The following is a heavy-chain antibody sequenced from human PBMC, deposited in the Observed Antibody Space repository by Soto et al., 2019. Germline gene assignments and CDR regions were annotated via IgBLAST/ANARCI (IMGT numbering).Heavy chain of an antibody. CDR3: ARRRSHHYFDY. J-gene: IGHJ4*02. CDR2: IYYSGST. V-gene: IGHV4-39*01. Sequence: SETLSLTCTVSGGSISSGSYYWGWIRQPPGKGLEWIGSIYYSGSTYYNPSLKSRVTISVDTSKNQFSLNLRSVTAADTAVFYRARRRSHHYFDYWGQGILVTVSS. CDR1: GGSISSGSYY.